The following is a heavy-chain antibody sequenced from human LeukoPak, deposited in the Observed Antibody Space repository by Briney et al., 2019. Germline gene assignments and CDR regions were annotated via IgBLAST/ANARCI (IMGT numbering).Heavy chain of an antibody. CDR1: EYTFTSYA. V-gene: IGHV1-3*01. Sequence: GASVKVSCKASEYTFTSYAMHWVRQAPGQRLEWMGWINAGNGNTKYSQKFQGRVTITRDTSASTAYMELSSLRSEDTAVYYCARAVAGTSKFDYWGQGTLVTVSS. CDR2: INAGNGNT. CDR3: ARAVAGTSKFDY. D-gene: IGHD6-19*01. J-gene: IGHJ4*02.